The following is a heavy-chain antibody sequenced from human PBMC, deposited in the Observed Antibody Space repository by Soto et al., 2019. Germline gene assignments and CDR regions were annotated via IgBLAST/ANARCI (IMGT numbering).Heavy chain of an antibody. J-gene: IGHJ3*02. CDR1: GFTFSTYA. CDR3: AHPRGYGVFDAYDI. CDR2: LTPSGGET. Sequence: EAQLLESGGGLVRPGGSLRLSCVASGFTFSTYAMSWVRQAPGKGLECGSALTPSGGETYYADSVKGRFTISRDNSMNALELQTNSPRTEDTAVYYCAHPRGYGVFDAYDISGQGTMVTVSS. D-gene: IGHD4-17*01. V-gene: IGHV3-23*01.